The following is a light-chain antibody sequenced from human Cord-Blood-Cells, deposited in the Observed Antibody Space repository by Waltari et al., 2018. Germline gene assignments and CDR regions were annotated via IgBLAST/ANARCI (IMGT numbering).Light chain of an antibody. CDR2: LNSDGSH. J-gene: IGLJ3*02. V-gene: IGLV4-69*01. CDR1: SGHSRYA. CDR3: QTWGTGIQV. Sequence: LVLTQSPSASASLGASVKLTCTLRSGHSRYAIAWHQQQPEKGPRYLMKLNSDGSHSKGDGIPDRFSGSSSGAERYLTISSLQSEDEADYYCQTWGTGIQVFGGGTKLTVL.